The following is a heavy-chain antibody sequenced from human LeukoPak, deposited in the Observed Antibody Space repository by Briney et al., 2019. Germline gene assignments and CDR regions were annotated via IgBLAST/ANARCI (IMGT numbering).Heavy chain of an antibody. Sequence: SETLSLTCTVSGGSISSYYWSWIRQPPGKGLERIGYIYTSGSTNYNPSLKSRVTISVDTSKNQFSLKLSSVTAADTAVYYCARQRSDIVLMVPGEAWFDPWGQGTLVTVSS. V-gene: IGHV4-4*09. CDR2: IYTSGST. CDR1: GGSISSYY. J-gene: IGHJ5*02. D-gene: IGHD2-8*01. CDR3: ARQRSDIVLMVPGEAWFDP.